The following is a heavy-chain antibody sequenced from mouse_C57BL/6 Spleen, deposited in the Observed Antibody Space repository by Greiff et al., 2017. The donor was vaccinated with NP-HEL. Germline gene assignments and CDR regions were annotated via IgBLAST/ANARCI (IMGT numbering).Heavy chain of an antibody. J-gene: IGHJ3*01. CDR3: ARPYDYGAWFAY. V-gene: IGHV5-17*01. Sequence: EVTLMESGGGLVKPGGSLKLSCAASGFTFSDYGMHWVRPAPEKGLEWVAYISSGSSTIYYADKVKGRFTISRDNAKNTLFLQMTSLRSEDTAMYYCARPYDYGAWFAYWGQGTLVTVSA. D-gene: IGHD2-4*01. CDR1: GFTFSDYG. CDR2: ISSGSSTI.